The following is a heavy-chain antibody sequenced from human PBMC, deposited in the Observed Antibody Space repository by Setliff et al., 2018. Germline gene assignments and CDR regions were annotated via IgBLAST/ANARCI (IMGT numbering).Heavy chain of an antibody. V-gene: IGHV3-7*01. CDR2: IKPDGSGK. Sequence: GGSLRLSCAASGFTFSDSWMSWVRQAPGEGLEWVVNIKPDGSGKYYVDSVEGRFTVSRDNAKNSLYLQMNSLRGEDTAVFYCVRQDADTAVGPAYWGQGTLVTVSS. J-gene: IGHJ4*02. CDR1: GFTFSDSW. CDR3: VRQDADTAVGPAY. D-gene: IGHD5-18*01.